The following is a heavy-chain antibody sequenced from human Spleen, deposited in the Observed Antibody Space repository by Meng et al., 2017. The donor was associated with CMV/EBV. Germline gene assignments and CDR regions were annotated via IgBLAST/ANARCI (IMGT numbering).Heavy chain of an antibody. CDR3: AKFTDSPSDSGVDL. CDR1: GYTFTSYG. J-gene: IGHJ4*01. V-gene: IGHV1-18*01. Sequence: ASVKVSCKASGYTFTSYGISWVRQAPGQGLEWMGWISSYNGYTNYAQILQGRVTMTTDTSTNTAYLELRSLRSDDTAIYYCAKFTDSPSDSGVDLWGPGTLVTVSS. CDR2: ISSYNGYT. D-gene: IGHD2-21*01.